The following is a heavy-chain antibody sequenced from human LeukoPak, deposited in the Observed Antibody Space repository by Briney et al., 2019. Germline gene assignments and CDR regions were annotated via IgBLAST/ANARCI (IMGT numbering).Heavy chain of an antibody. Sequence: SETLSLTCTVSGGSVSSGRYYWSWIRQPPGKGLEWIGYIYYSGSTNYNPSLKSRVTISVDTSKNQFSLKLSSVTAADTAVYYCARSRGDIVVVPAAHYGMDVWGQGTTVTVSS. CDR1: GGSVSSGRYY. V-gene: IGHV4-61*01. J-gene: IGHJ6*02. CDR3: ARSRGDIVVVPAAHYGMDV. CDR2: IYYSGST. D-gene: IGHD2-2*01.